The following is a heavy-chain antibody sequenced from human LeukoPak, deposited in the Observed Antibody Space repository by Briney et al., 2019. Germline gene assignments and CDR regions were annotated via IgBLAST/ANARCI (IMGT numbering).Heavy chain of an antibody. CDR1: GFTFSSYT. D-gene: IGHD3-3*01. V-gene: IGHV3-30*04. CDR2: ISYDGSNK. CDR3: ARGDQTYYDFWSGYSEFDY. J-gene: IGHJ4*02. Sequence: GGSLRLSCAALGFTFSSYTMHWVRQAPGKGLEWVAVISYDGSNKYYADSVKGRFTLSRDTSKNTLYLQMNSLRAEDTAVYYCARGDQTYYDFWSGYSEFDYWGQGTLVTVSS.